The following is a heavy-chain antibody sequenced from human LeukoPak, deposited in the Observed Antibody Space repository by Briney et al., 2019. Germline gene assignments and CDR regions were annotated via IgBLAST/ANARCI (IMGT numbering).Heavy chain of an antibody. J-gene: IGHJ4*02. V-gene: IGHV3-33*01. CDR1: RFTFSSYG. D-gene: IGHD3-10*01. CDR2: IWYDGSNK. Sequence: PGGSLRLSCAASRFTFSSYGMHWVRQAPGKGLEWVAVIWYDGSNKYYADSVKGRFTISRDNSKNTLYLQMNSLRAGDTAVYYCARDSMYGSESFDYWGQGTLVTVSS. CDR3: ARDSMYGSESFDY.